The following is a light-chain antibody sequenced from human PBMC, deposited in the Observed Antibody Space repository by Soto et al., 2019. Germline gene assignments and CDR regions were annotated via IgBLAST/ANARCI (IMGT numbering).Light chain of an antibody. CDR2: LEGSGSY. CDR3: ETWDSNTWV. V-gene: IGLV4-60*02. Sequence: QSVLTQSSSASASLGSSVKLTCTLSSGHSSYIIAWHQQQPGKAPRYLMKLEGSGSYNKGSGVPDRFSGSSSGADRYLTISNFQFEDEADYYCETWDSNTWVFGGGTKVTVL. J-gene: IGLJ3*02. CDR1: SGHSSYI.